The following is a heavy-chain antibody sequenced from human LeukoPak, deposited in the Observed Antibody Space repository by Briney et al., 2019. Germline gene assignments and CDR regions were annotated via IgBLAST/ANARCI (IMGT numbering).Heavy chain of an antibody. CDR1: GYSISRGYY. J-gene: IGHJ4*02. V-gene: IGHV4-38-2*01. CDR2: VYHTGST. Sequence: TETLSLTCAVSGYSISRGYYWALIRPPPGKGLEWIGTVYHTGSTYYNPSLDSRVTISVDTSKNEFSLNLKSVTAADTAVYYCARAGWIITSGIDYWGQGALVTVSS. CDR3: ARAGWIITSGIDY. D-gene: IGHD3-10*01.